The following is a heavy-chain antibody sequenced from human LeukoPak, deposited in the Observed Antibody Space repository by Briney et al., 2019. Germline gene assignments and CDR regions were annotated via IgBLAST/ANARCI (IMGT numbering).Heavy chain of an antibody. Sequence: SETLSLTCSVSGGSISSYYWSWIRQPPGKGLECIGYIHYTGSTNYNPSLKSRVTISVDTSKNQFSLKLSSVTAADTAIYYCARGGYYGSGNDFRFDPWGQGTLVTVSS. CDR1: GGSISSYY. V-gene: IGHV4-59*01. CDR2: IHYTGST. J-gene: IGHJ5*02. D-gene: IGHD3-10*01. CDR3: ARGGYYGSGNDFRFDP.